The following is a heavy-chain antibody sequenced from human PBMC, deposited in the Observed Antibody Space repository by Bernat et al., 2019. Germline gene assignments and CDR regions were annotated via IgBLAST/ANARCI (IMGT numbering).Heavy chain of an antibody. Sequence: QVQLVESGGGVVQSGKSLRLSCAVSGVTFRNYGMHWVRQAPGKGLEWVAVIWYDGSQKYYADSVKDRFTISRDNSKNTLYLQMNSLRVEDTAMYHCATWRGSENYYDYWGQGTLVTVSS. CDR2: IWYDGSQK. V-gene: IGHV3-33*01. J-gene: IGHJ4*02. CDR3: ATWRGSENYYDY. CDR1: GVTFRNYG. D-gene: IGHD3-10*01.